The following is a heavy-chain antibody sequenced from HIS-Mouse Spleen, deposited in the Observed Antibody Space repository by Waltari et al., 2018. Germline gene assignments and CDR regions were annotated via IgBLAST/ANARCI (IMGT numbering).Heavy chain of an antibody. CDR1: GGSFSGYY. CDR2: INHSGRT. CDR3: ARDYSNYLYYFDY. V-gene: IGHV4-34*01. J-gene: IGHJ4*02. Sequence: QVQLQQWGAGLLKPSETLSLTCAVYGGSFSGYYWSWIRQPPGKGLEWIGEINHSGRTNYNPSLKSRVTISVDTSKNQCSLKLSSVTAADTAVYYCARDYSNYLYYFDYWGQGTLVTVSS. D-gene: IGHD4-4*01.